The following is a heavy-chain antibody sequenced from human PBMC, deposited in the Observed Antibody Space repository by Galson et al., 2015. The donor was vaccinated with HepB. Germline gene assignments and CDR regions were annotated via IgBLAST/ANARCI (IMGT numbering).Heavy chain of an antibody. CDR3: AKLATPRGYYDY. CDR1: GFTFSDYY. Sequence: SLRLSCAASGFTFSDYYMSWIRQAPGKGLEWVSSISSTSSYIYYADSVKGRFTISRDNAKNSLYLQMNSLRAEDTAVYYCAKLATPRGYYDYWGQGTLVTVSS. V-gene: IGHV3-11*06. D-gene: IGHD5-12*01. CDR2: ISSTSSYI. J-gene: IGHJ4*02.